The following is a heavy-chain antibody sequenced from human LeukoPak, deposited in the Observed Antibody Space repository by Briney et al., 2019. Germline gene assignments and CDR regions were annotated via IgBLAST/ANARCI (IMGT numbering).Heavy chain of an antibody. J-gene: IGHJ4*02. CDR3: ARIPGFGELYYFDY. CDR2: IQQDGSEK. Sequence: GGSLRLSCAASGFTFSSYWMTWVRQAPGKGLEWVANIQQDGSEKYYVDSLKGRFTISRDNAKNSLYLQMNSPRAEDTAVYYCARIPGFGELYYFDYWGQGTLVTVSS. V-gene: IGHV3-7*01. CDR1: GFTFSSYW. D-gene: IGHD3-10*01.